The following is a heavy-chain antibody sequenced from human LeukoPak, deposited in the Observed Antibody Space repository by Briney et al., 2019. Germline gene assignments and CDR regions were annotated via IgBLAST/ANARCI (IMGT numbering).Heavy chain of an antibody. J-gene: IGHJ5*02. V-gene: IGHV4-59*12. Sequence: SETLSLTCTVSGGSIINFYWSWIRQPPGKGLEWIGFFNYDGDTKYNPSLRSRVTISADTSKNQFSLKLSSVTAADTAVYYCARDLPPQLGISYWFDPWGQGTLVTVSS. CDR2: FNYDGDT. CDR1: GGSIINFY. CDR3: ARDLPPQLGISYWFDP. D-gene: IGHD7-27*01.